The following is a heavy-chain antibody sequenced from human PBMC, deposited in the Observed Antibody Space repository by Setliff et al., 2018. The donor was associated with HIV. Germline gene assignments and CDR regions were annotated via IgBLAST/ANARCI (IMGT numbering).Heavy chain of an antibody. J-gene: IGHJ4*02. D-gene: IGHD3-10*01. CDR3: TRVRDHYDSGTYYRPLYFFDS. Sequence: PSETLSLTCAVYGGFFSGYFWSWVRQSPGKGLEWIGEINHNRKTNYNPSLKSRVTISIDRSKNQFSLKLNSVIAADTAVYYCTRVRDHYDSGTYYRPLYFFDSWGQGTLVTVSS. V-gene: IGHV4-34*01. CDR1: GGFFSGYF. CDR2: INHNRKT.